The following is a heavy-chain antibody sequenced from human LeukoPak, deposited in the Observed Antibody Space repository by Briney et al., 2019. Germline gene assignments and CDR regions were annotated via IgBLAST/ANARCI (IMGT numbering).Heavy chain of an antibody. D-gene: IGHD4-11*01. Sequence: GGSMRLSCAAAGFTFSHFGFHWVRQAPGKGLEWVAVIWSDGTNKYYGDSVKGRFIIQRDDSQKTVYLQMNRLRAEDTAIYYCAKDAQRGFDHSNSLEYWGQGSLVTVSS. CDR1: GFTFSHFG. CDR3: AKDAQRGFDHSNSLEY. CDR2: IWSDGTNK. J-gene: IGHJ4*02. V-gene: IGHV3-33*06.